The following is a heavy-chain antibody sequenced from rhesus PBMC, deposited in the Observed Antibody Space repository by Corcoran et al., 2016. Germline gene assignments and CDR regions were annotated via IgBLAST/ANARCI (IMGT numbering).Heavy chain of an antibody. J-gene: IGHJ4*01. CDR1: GFTFINYY. V-gene: IGHV3S25*01. CDR3: VRATTDGFDY. D-gene: IGHD4-29*01. CDR2: VHTGGQTT. Sequence: EVQLVESGGALVQPGGSLRLSCVASGFTFINYYMYWVRQAAGQGLEWIAAVHTGGQTTYYSNSVKGRFIISRDNSQNTLSLQLTSLRVEDSALYYCVRATTDGFDYWGQGVLVTVSS.